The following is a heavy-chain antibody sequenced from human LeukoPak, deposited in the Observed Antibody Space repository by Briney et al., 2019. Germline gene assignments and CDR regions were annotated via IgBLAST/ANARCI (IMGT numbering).Heavy chain of an antibody. Sequence: SETLSLTCTVSGGSISTYYWSWIRQPPGKGLEWIGYIYYSANTNYNPSLKSRVTISVDTSKNQFSLKLSSVTAADTAVYSCARGGIWAFDIWGQGTMVTVSS. J-gene: IGHJ3*02. V-gene: IGHV4-59*12. CDR2: IYYSANT. CDR1: GGSISTYY. D-gene: IGHD2-15*01. CDR3: ARGGIWAFDI.